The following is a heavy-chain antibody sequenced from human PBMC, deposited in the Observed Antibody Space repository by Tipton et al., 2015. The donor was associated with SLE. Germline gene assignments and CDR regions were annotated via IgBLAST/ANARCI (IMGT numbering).Heavy chain of an antibody. D-gene: IGHD5-24*01. CDR1: GDSIDDYY. CDR3: AGKRGYKHLFDY. J-gene: IGHJ4*02. Sequence: TLSLTCTVSGDSIDDYYWSWIRQPPGRGLEWIGYIYTSGSTNYNPSLKSRVTISVDTSKNQFSLKLTSVTAADTAVYYCAGKRGYKHLFDYWGQGTLVSVSS. CDR2: IYTSGST. V-gene: IGHV4-4*08.